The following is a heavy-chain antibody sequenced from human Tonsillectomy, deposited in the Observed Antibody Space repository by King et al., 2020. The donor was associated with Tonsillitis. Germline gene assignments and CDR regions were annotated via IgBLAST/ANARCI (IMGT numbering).Heavy chain of an antibody. J-gene: IGHJ4*02. D-gene: IGHD3-10*01. V-gene: IGHV3-30-3*01. CDR3: ARDSYGGCGY. CDR2: ISYDGSNK. Sequence: VQLVESGGGVVQPGRSLRLSCAASGFTFSSYAMHWVRQAPGKGLEWVAVISYDGSNKYYADSVKGRFTISRDNSKNTLYRQMNSLRAEDTAVYYCARDSYGGCGYWGQGTLVTVSS. CDR1: GFTFSSYA.